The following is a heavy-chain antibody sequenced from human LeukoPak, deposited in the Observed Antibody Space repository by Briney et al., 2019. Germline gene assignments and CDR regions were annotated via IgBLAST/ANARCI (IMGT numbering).Heavy chain of an antibody. CDR3: ARGLFFKLGNYYYYYGMDV. Sequence: SGTLSLTCAVYGGSFSGYYWSWIRQHPGKGLEWIGEINRSGSTNYNPSLKSRVTISVDTSKNQFSLKLSSVTAADTAVYYCARGLFFKLGNYYYYYGMDVWGQGTTVTVSS. J-gene: IGHJ6*02. D-gene: IGHD7-27*01. CDR1: GGSFSGYY. V-gene: IGHV4-34*01. CDR2: INRSGST.